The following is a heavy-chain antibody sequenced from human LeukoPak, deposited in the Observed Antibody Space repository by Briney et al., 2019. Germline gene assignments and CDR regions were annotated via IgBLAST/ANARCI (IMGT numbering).Heavy chain of an antibody. J-gene: IGHJ4*02. CDR2: IYYSGNT. CDR3: VRTLLWFGEFHDY. D-gene: IGHD3-10*01. V-gene: IGHV4-39*01. Sequence: SETLSLTCTVSGVSISSSNSYWGWIRQPPGKGLEWIGSIYYSGNTYYNASLKSQVSISIDTSKNQFSLKLSSVTAADTAVYYCVRTLLWFGEFHDYWGQGTLVTVSS. CDR1: GVSISSSNSY.